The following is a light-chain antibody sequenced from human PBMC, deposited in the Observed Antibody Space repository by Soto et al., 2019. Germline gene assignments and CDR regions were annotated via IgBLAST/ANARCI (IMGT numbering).Light chain of an antibody. Sequence: EILMTQSPGTLSVSPGEGATLSCRASQSVSDKVAWYQQKPGQPPRLLIYGAFTRATGIPARFSGSGSGTDFTLTISSLQSEDFAVYYCQQYYNWPQTFGQGTKVDI. CDR3: QQYYNWPQT. CDR1: QSVSDK. V-gene: IGKV3-15*01. CDR2: GAF. J-gene: IGKJ1*01.